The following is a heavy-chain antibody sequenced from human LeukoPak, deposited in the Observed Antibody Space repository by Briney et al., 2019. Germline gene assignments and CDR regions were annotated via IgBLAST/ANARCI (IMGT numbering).Heavy chain of an antibody. CDR2: IYTSGST. J-gene: IGHJ4*02. D-gene: IGHD6-6*01. CDR1: GGSISSGSYY. Sequence: SETLSLTCTVSGGSISSGSYYWSWIRQPAGKGLEWIGRIYTSGSTNYNPSLKSRVTISVDTSKNQFSLKLSSVTAADTAVYYCARHALSSSLDYWGQGTLVTVSS. CDR3: ARHALSSSLDY. V-gene: IGHV4-61*02.